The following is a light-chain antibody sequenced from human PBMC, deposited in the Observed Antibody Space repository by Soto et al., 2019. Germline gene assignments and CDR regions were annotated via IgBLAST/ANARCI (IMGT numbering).Light chain of an antibody. CDR1: SSNIGSNS. CDR2: SND. CDR3: AAWDDSLNGWV. V-gene: IGLV1-44*01. Sequence: QSVLTQPPSVSGTPGQRVTISCSGSSSNIGSNSVNWYQHVPGTAPKLLIYSNDQRPSGVPDRFSGTSASLAISGLQSEDEADYYCAAWDDSLNGWVFGGGTKLTVL. J-gene: IGLJ3*02.